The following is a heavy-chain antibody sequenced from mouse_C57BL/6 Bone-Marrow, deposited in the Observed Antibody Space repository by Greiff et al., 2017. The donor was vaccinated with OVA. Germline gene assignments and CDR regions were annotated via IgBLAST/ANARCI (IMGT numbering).Heavy chain of an antibody. CDR1: GFTFSSYA. D-gene: IGHD2-2*01. Sequence: EVKLVESGGGLVKPGGSLKLSCAASGFTFSSYAMSWVRQTPEKRLEWVATISDGGSYTYYPDNVKGRFTISRDNAKNNLYLQMSHLKAEDTAMYYCAREMGYMAWFACWGQGTLVTVSA. CDR3: AREMGYMAWFAC. J-gene: IGHJ3*01. CDR2: ISDGGSYT. V-gene: IGHV5-4*01.